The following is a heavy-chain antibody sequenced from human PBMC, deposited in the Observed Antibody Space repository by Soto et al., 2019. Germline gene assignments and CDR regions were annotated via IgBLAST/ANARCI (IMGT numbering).Heavy chain of an antibody. CDR1: GGSISSYY. V-gene: IGHV4-59*01. D-gene: IGHD3-10*01. CDR2: IYYSGST. Sequence: PSETLSLTCTVSGGSISSYYWSWIRQPPGKGLEWIGYIYYSGSTNYNPSLKSRVTISVDTSKNQFSLKLSFVTAADTAVYYCARDYYGSGSYYNQRYYYYGMDVWGQGTTVTVSS. J-gene: IGHJ6*02. CDR3: ARDYYGSGSYYNQRYYYYGMDV.